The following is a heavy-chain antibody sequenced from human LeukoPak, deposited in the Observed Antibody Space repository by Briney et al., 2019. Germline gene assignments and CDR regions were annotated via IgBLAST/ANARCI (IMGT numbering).Heavy chain of an antibody. V-gene: IGHV1-8*03. Sequence: ASVKVSCKASGYTFTSYDINWVRQATGQGLEWMGWMNPNSGNTGYAQKFQGRVTITRNTSISTAYMELSSLRSEDTAVYYCARAYYDYVWGSYRLMAFDIWGQGTMVTVSS. CDR3: ARAYYDYVWGSYRLMAFDI. D-gene: IGHD3-16*02. J-gene: IGHJ3*02. CDR2: MNPNSGNT. CDR1: GYTFTSYD.